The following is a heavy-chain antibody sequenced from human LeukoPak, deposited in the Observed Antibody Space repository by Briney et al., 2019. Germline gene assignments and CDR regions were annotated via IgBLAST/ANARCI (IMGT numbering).Heavy chain of an antibody. Sequence: SETLSLTCTVSGGSFSSYYWSWIRQPPGKGLEWIGYIYTSGSTNYNPSLKSRVTISVDTSKNQFSLKLSSVTAADTAVYYCARHGVKAAHLGHWGQGTLVTVSS. J-gene: IGHJ4*02. V-gene: IGHV4-4*09. CDR3: ARHGVKAAHLGH. CDR1: GGSFSSYY. D-gene: IGHD2-15*01. CDR2: IYTSGST.